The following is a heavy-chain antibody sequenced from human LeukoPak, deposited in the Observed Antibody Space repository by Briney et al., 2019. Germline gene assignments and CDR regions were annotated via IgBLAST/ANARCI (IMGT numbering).Heavy chain of an antibody. CDR3: TNSDDYGDY. J-gene: IGHJ4*02. V-gene: IGHV3-9*01. CDR1: GFTFDDYA. Sequence: QSGGSLRLSCAASGFTFDDYAMHWVRQAPGKGLEWVSGISWNSGSIGYADSVKGRFTISRDDSKNTLYLHMTSLRAEDTAVYYCTNSDDYGDYWGQGTLVTVSS. CDR2: ISWNSGSI.